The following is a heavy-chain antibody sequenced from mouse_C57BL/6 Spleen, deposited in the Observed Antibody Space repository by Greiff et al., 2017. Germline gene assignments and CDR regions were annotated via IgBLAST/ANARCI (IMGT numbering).Heavy chain of an antibody. CDR3: AGWLLTDCYAMDC. J-gene: IGHJ4*01. CDR1: GYTFTSYW. Sequence: QVQLQQPGAELVKPGASVKLSCKASGYTFTSYWMHWVKQRPGQGLEWIGMIHPNSGSTNYNEKFKSKATLTVDKSSSTAYMQLSSLTSEDSAVYYCAGWLLTDCYAMDCWGQGTSVTVSS. D-gene: IGHD2-3*01. V-gene: IGHV1-64*01. CDR2: IHPNSGST.